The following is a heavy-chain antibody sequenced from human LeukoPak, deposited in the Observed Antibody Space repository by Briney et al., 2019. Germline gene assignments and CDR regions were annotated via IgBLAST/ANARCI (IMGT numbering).Heavy chain of an antibody. V-gene: IGHV4-59*08. D-gene: IGHD4-17*01. Sequence: SETLSLTCSVSSGFISNYWTWIRQSPGKGLEWIGYIYYTGSTSYNPSLKSRVTISLDTSKNQFSLKLSSVTAADTAVYYCARSLSNYGDYAWGQGTLVTVSS. CDR3: ARSLSNYGDYA. CDR1: SGFISNY. CDR2: IYYTGST. J-gene: IGHJ5*02.